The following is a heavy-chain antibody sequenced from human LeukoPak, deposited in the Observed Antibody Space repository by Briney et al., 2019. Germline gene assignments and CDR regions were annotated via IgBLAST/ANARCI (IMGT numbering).Heavy chain of an antibody. CDR2: IIEGGDVK. Sequence: GGSLRLSCAASGFTFSAYWMTWVRQAPGKGLAWVANIIEGGDVKYYVDSVKGRFTISRDNTKNSLYLQMTSLRADDTAVYYCARVGKSGWDFDHWGQGTLVTVSS. J-gene: IGHJ5*02. V-gene: IGHV3-7*01. CDR1: GFTFSAYW. D-gene: IGHD6-19*01. CDR3: ARVGKSGWDFDH.